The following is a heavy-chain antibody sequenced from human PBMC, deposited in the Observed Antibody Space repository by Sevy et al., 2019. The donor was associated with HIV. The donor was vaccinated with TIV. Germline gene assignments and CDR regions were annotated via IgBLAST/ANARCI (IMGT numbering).Heavy chain of an antibody. D-gene: IGHD6-13*01. Sequence: GGSLRLSCAASGFTFTIYAMTWVRQAPGRGLEWVSVISGSGASTYYTDSVKGRFTISRDNYKNTLYLQMNSLRAEDADIYFCAKARDQWGSRCDYWGQGTLVTVSS. J-gene: IGHJ4*02. CDR1: GFTFTIYA. V-gene: IGHV3-23*01. CDR2: ISGSGAST. CDR3: AKARDQWGSRCDY.